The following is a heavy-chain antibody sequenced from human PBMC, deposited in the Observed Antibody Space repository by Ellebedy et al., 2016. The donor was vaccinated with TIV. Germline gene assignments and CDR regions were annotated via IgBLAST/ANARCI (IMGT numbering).Heavy chain of an antibody. J-gene: IGHJ4*02. Sequence: GESLKISXAASGFTFSSYGMHWVRQAPGKGLEWVAVISYDGSNKYYADSVKGRFTISRDNSKNTLYLQMNSLRAEDTAVYYCARDRHLVVTAILDYWGQGTLVTVSS. V-gene: IGHV3-30*03. D-gene: IGHD2-21*02. CDR2: ISYDGSNK. CDR1: GFTFSSYG. CDR3: ARDRHLVVTAILDY.